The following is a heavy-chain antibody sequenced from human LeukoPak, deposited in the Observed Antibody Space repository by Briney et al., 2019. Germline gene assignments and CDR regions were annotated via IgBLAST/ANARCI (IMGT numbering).Heavy chain of an antibody. CDR1: GYTFTSYD. CDR2: INPISGYT. CDR3: ARGNRLYTSSWYSLAFDI. Sequence: GASVKVSCKASGYTFTSYDINWVRQATRQGLEWMGWINPISGYTGNAQRFQGRVTMTKNTSISTAYMELSSLRSEDTAVYYCARGNRLYTSSWYSLAFDIWGQGTMVTVSS. D-gene: IGHD6-13*01. J-gene: IGHJ3*02. V-gene: IGHV1-8*01.